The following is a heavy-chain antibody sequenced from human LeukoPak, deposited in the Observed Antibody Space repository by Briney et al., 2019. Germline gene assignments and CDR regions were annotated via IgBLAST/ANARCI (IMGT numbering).Heavy chain of an antibody. J-gene: IGHJ4*02. CDR3: ARIGQWLVRFFDY. Sequence: PSETLSLTCAVYGGSFSGYYWSWIRQPPGKGLEWIGEINHSGSTNYNPSLKSRVTISVDTPKNQFSLKLSSVTAADTAVYYCARIGQWLVRFFDYWGQGTLVTVSS. CDR1: GGSFSGYY. D-gene: IGHD6-19*01. V-gene: IGHV4-34*01. CDR2: INHSGST.